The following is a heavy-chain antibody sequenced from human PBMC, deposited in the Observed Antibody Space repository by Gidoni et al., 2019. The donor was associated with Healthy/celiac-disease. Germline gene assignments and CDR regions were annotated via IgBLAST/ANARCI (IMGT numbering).Heavy chain of an antibody. V-gene: IGHV3-49*03. CDR3: TREGEYDSSGYYREAFDI. J-gene: IGHJ3*02. CDR1: GFPFGDYA. D-gene: IGHD3-22*01. Sequence: EVQLVESGGGLVQPGRSLRLSCPASGFPFGDYAMSWFRQAPGKGLEWVGFIRSKAYGGTTEYAASVKGRFTISRDDSKSIAYLQMNSLKTEDTAVYYRTREGEYDSSGYYREAFDIWGQGTMVTVSS. CDR2: IRSKAYGGTT.